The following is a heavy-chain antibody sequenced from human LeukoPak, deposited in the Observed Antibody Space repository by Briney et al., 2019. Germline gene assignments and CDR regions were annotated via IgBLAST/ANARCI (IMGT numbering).Heavy chain of an antibody. Sequence: SETLSLTCIVSGGSISSGSYHWAWIRQPPGKGLEWIGNIFYNGSTYYNPSLRSRVIISVDTSKNHFSLKLSSVTAADTAVYYCARQTILTGYYNWFDPWGQGTLVTVSS. J-gene: IGHJ5*02. CDR2: IFYNGST. D-gene: IGHD3-9*01. V-gene: IGHV4-39*01. CDR1: GGSISSGSYH. CDR3: ARQTILTGYYNWFDP.